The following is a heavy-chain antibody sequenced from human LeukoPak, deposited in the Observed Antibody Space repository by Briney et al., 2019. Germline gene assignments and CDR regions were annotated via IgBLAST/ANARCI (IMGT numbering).Heavy chain of an antibody. Sequence: GGSLRLSCAASGFTFSSYSMNWVRQAPGKGLEWVSSISSSSSYIHYADSVKGRFTISRDNAKNSLYLQMNSLRAEDTAVYYCAAFGVVMADYWGQGALVTVSS. CDR3: AAFGVVMADY. J-gene: IGHJ4*02. V-gene: IGHV3-21*01. CDR1: GFTFSSYS. D-gene: IGHD3-3*01. CDR2: ISSSSSYI.